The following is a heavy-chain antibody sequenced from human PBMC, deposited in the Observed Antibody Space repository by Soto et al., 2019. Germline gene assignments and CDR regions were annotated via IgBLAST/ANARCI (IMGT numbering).Heavy chain of an antibody. D-gene: IGHD6-19*01. V-gene: IGHV3-48*02. CDR2: IGGRTSTI. Sequence: EVQLVESGGGLVQPGGSLRLSCAASGFTFSTSPMHWVRQAPGKGLEWVSYIGGRTSTIYYSDSVKGRFTISRDNSRNTIYLQMNRLRDDDTALYYCARDPFNGGYVKLFDEWGKGTLVTVSS. J-gene: IGHJ4*02. CDR1: GFTFSTSP. CDR3: ARDPFNGGYVKLFDE.